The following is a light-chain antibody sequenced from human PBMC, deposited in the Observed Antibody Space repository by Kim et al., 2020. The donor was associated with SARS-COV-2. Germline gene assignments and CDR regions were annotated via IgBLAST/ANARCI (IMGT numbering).Light chain of an antibody. J-gene: IGKJ5*01. V-gene: IGKV1-17*03. Sequence: SAAEWDRVTITCRAIQGISNYLAWFQQKPGKVPKLLISAASSLQSGVPSRFSGSGSGTEFTLTISSLQPEDFSTYYCLQHNSYPITFGQGTRLEI. CDR3: LQHNSYPIT. CDR2: AAS. CDR1: QGISNY.